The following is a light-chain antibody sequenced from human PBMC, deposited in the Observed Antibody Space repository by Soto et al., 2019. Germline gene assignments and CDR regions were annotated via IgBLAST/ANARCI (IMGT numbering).Light chain of an antibody. CDR1: QSVSSN. Sequence: EIVMTQSPATLSVSPGERATLSCRASQSVSSNLAWYQQKPGQAPRLLIYGASTRATGIPARFSGSGSGTEFILTISSLQSEDFAVYYCQQYSNWPPITFGGGTKVEIK. V-gene: IGKV3-15*01. J-gene: IGKJ4*01. CDR3: QQYSNWPPIT. CDR2: GAS.